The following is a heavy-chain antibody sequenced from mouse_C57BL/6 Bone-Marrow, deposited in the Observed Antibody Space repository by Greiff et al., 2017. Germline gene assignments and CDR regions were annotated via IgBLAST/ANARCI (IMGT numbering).Heavy chain of an antibody. Sequence: VQLQQPGAELVRPGTSVKLSCTASGYTFTSYWMHWVKQRPGQGLEWIGVIDPSDSYTNSNQKFKGKATLTVDTSSSTAYMQLSSLTSECSAVYYCARGCLQYYFDYWGQGTTLTVSS. V-gene: IGHV1-59*01. CDR3: ARGCLQYYFDY. CDR2: IDPSDSYT. J-gene: IGHJ2*01. CDR1: GYTFTSYW.